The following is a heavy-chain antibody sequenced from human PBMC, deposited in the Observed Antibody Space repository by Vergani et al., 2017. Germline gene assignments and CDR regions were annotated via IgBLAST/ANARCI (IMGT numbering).Heavy chain of an antibody. Sequence: EVQLEESGGGLVLPGRSLRLSCVASGFTSAGYAMHWVRQAPGKGLEWVSGISWNSNSIGYADSVKGRLTISRDNAKNSLYLQMNSLRDEDTALYYCAKDLGTSSGGGWFDPWGQGTLVTVSS. D-gene: IGHD6-6*01. CDR3: AKDLGTSSGGGWFDP. CDR1: GFTSAGYA. CDR2: ISWNSNSI. V-gene: IGHV3-9*02. J-gene: IGHJ5*02.